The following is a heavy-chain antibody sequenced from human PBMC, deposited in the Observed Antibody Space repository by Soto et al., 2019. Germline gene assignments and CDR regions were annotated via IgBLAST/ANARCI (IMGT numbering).Heavy chain of an antibody. Sequence: GSLRLSCAASGFTVSSNYMSWVRQAPGKGLEWVSVIYSGGSTYYADSVKGRFTISRDNSKNTLYLQMNSLRAEDTAVYYCAREAGLETSGAFDIWGQGTMVTVSS. V-gene: IGHV3-53*01. CDR2: IYSGGST. J-gene: IGHJ3*02. CDR3: AREAGLETSGAFDI. CDR1: GFTVSSNY. D-gene: IGHD1-26*01.